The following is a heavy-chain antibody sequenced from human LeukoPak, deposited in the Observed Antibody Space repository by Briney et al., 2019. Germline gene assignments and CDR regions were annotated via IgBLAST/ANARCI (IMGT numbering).Heavy chain of an antibody. CDR3: TRYNNDHFDY. CDR1: GFTFGGYG. Sequence: GGSLRLSCAGSGFTFGGYGMHWFRQTPGKGLEWGAVIEYDGSRAFYADSLKGRFTISRDNSKNTMSVQMDDLRAEDTAVYYCTRYNNDHFDYWGQGTLVTVSS. V-gene: IGHV3-33*01. CDR2: IEYDGSRA. J-gene: IGHJ4*02. D-gene: IGHD1-14*01.